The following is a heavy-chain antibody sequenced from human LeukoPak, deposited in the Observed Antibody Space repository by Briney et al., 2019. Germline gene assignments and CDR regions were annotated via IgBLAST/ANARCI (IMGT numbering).Heavy chain of an antibody. D-gene: IGHD5-18*01. CDR3: ARTRGYSYGYFRFDY. CDR1: GGSISSGSYY. CDR2: IYYSGST. J-gene: IGHJ4*02. Sequence: SETLSLTCTVSGGSISSGSYYWGWIRQPPGKGLEWIGSIYYSGSTYYNPSLKSRVTISVDTSKNQFSLKLSSVTAADTAVYYCARTRGYSYGYFRFDYWGQGTLVTVSS. V-gene: IGHV4-39*07.